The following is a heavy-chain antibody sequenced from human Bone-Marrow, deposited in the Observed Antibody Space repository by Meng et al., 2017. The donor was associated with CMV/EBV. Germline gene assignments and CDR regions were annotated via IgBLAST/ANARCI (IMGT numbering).Heavy chain of an antibody. CDR3: ARALPYYYGSGSYGPFDP. J-gene: IGHJ5*02. D-gene: IGHD3-10*01. Sequence: ASVKVSCKASGYTFTSYGISWVRQAPGQGLEWMGWISAYNGNTNYAQKLQGRVTMTTDTSTSTAYMKLRSLRSDDTAVYYCARALPYYYGSGSYGPFDPWGQGTLVTVSS. V-gene: IGHV1-18*01. CDR2: ISAYNGNT. CDR1: GYTFTSYG.